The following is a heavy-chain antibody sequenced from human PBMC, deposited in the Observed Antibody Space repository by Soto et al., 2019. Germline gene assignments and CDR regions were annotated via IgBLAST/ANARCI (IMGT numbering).Heavy chain of an antibody. CDR1: GGSISSSNW. V-gene: IGHV4-4*02. CDR3: ARAYDSSGYAHY. Sequence: QVQLQESGPGLVKPSGTLSLTCAVSGGSISSSNWWSWVRQPPGKGLEWIGEIYHSGSTNYNPSHKSRXXIXVXXTNNQFSRKLSSVTAADTAVYYWARAYDSSGYAHYWGQGTLVTVSS. D-gene: IGHD3-22*01. CDR2: IYHSGST. J-gene: IGHJ4*02.